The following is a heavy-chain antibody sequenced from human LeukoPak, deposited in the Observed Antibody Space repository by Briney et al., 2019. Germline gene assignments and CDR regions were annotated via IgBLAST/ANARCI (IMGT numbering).Heavy chain of an antibody. CDR3: ASGPQYCSGGSCYLTL. V-gene: IGHV4-39*07. D-gene: IGHD2-15*01. CDR1: GGSISSSSYY. Sequence: SETLSLTCTVSGGSISSSSYYWGWIRQPPGKGLEWIGSIYYSGSTYYNPSLKSRVTISVDTSKNQFSLRLSSVTAADTAVYYCASGPQYCSGGSCYLTLWGQGTLVTVSS. CDR2: IYYSGST. J-gene: IGHJ4*02.